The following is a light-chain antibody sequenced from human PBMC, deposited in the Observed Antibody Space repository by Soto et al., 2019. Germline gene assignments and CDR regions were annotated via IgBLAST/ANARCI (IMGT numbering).Light chain of an antibody. CDR1: QSISKY. Sequence: EIVLTQSLVTLSLSPGERATLSCRASQSISKYLAWYQQKSGQAPRLLIYDASNRASGIPARFTGSGSGTDFTLTISSLEPEDFAVYYCQQRSNWRGTFGGGTKVVI. CDR3: QQRSNWRGT. V-gene: IGKV3-11*01. CDR2: DAS. J-gene: IGKJ4*01.